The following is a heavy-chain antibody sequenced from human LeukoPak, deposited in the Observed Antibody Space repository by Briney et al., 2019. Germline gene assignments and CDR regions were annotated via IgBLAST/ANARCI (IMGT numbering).Heavy chain of an antibody. CDR3: ARAPGGGYYSCYFDY. CDR2: IYYSGST. D-gene: IGHD3-22*01. V-gene: IGHV4-59*02. Sequence: SETLSLTCTVSGGSVSSYYWSWIRQPPGKGLEWIGYIYYSGSTNYNPSLKSRVTISLDTSKNQFSLKLSSVTAADTAVYYCARAPGGGYYSCYFDYWGQGTLVTVSS. CDR1: GGSVSSYY. J-gene: IGHJ4*02.